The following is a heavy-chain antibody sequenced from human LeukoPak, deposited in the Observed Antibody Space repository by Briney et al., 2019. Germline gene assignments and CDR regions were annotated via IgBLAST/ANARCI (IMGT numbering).Heavy chain of an antibody. CDR1: GFTFSSYG. Sequence: QTGGSLRLSCAASGFTFSSYGMHWVRQAPGKGLEWVTLIGYDGTTKYYADSVKGRFTISRDISKNTVFVQMNSLRAEDTAVCYCARDLSVGSMDVCGQGTTVTVSS. V-gene: IGHV3-33*08. CDR3: ARDLSVGSMDV. J-gene: IGHJ6*02. D-gene: IGHD7-27*01. CDR2: IGYDGTTK.